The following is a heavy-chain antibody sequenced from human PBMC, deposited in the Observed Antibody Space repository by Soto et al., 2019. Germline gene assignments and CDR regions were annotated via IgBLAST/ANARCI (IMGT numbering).Heavy chain of an antibody. CDR1: GYTFTSYG. CDR2: ISAYSGNT. D-gene: IGHD4-4*01. V-gene: IGHV1-18*04. J-gene: IGHJ6*02. CDR3: ARNPTVLYYYYYYGMDV. Sequence: ASVKVSCKASGYTFTSYGISWVRQAPGQGLEWMGWISAYSGNTNYAQKLQGRVTMTTDTSTSTAYMELRSLRSDDTAVYYCARNPTVLYYYYYYGMDVWGQGTTVTVSS.